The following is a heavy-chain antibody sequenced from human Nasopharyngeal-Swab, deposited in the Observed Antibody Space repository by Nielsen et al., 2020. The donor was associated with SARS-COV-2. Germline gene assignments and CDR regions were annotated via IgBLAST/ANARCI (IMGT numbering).Heavy chain of an antibody. J-gene: IGHJ4*02. CDR3: AKFLTMTDY. D-gene: IGHD3-22*01. CDR1: GFTFSNAW. V-gene: IGHV3-15*01. CDR2: IKSKTDGGTT. Sequence: GGSLRLSCAASGFTFSNAWMSWVRQAPGKGLEWVGRIKSKTDGGTTDYAAPVKGRFTISRDDSKNTLYLQMNSLRAEDTAVYYCAKFLTMTDYWGQGTLVTVSS.